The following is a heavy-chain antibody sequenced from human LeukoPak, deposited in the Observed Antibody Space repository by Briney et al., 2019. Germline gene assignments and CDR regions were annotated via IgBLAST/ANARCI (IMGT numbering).Heavy chain of an antibody. Sequence: GGSLRLSCAASGFTFSSYSMNWVRQAPGKGLEWLSYISKNGKTIYYADSVKGRFTISRDNAKKSVYLQMNSLRAEDTAVYYCATTGLLGDIPWGQGTLVTVSP. J-gene: IGHJ5*02. CDR3: ATTGLLGDIP. CDR1: GFTFSSYS. V-gene: IGHV3-48*04. CDR2: ISKNGKTI. D-gene: IGHD2-21*01.